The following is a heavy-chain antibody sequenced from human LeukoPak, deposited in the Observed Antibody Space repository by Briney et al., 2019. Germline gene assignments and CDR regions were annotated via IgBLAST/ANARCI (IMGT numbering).Heavy chain of an antibody. J-gene: IGHJ4*02. CDR2: INHSGST. D-gene: IGHD3-10*01. Sequence: KPSETPSLTCAVYGGSFSGYYWSWIRQPPGKGLEWIGEINHSGSTNYNPSLKSRVTISVETSKNQFSLKLSSVTAADTAVYYCARGLRNYYGSGSYFEPFDYWGQGTLVTVSS. V-gene: IGHV4-34*01. CDR1: GGSFSGYY. CDR3: ARGLRNYYGSGSYFEPFDY.